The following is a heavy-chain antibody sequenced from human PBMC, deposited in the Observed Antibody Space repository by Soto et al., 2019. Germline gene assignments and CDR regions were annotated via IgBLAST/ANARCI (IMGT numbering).Heavy chain of an antibody. CDR2: INPSGGST. D-gene: IGHD3-9*01. CDR3: ARDLYDILTGPDYYYYYGMDV. V-gene: IGHV1-46*01. Sequence: ASVKVSCKASGYTFTSYYMHWVRQAPGQGLEWMGIINPSGGSTSYAQKFQGRVTMTRDTSTSTVYMKLSSLRSEDTAVYYCARDLYDILTGPDYYYYYGMDVWGQGTTVTVSS. CDR1: GYTFTSYY. J-gene: IGHJ6*02.